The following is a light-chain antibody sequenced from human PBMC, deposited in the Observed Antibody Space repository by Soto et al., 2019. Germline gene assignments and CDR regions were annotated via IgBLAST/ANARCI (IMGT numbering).Light chain of an antibody. J-gene: IGKJ1*01. Sequence: EIVLTQSPGTLALSPVERATLSCRAIQSVNSSYLAWYKQKPCQAPSLLIYGAHRRATGIPDRFSGIGSGTDFTLTISRLEPEDLAVSYCRQYGNSPHTCGQATNVDI. V-gene: IGKV3-20*01. CDR1: QSVNSSY. CDR3: RQYGNSPHT. CDR2: GAH.